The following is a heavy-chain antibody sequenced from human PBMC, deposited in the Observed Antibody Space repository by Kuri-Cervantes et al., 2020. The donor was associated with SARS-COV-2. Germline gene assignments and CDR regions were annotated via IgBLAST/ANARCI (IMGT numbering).Heavy chain of an antibody. CDR1: GGTFSSYA. CDR3: ARNWSGYFPWVYYYGMDV. D-gene: IGHD3-3*01. V-gene: IGHV1-18*01. CDR2: ISAYNGNT. J-gene: IGHJ6*02. Sequence: ASVKVSCKASGGTFSSYAISWVRQAPGQGLEWMGWISAYNGNTNYAQKLQGRVTMTTDTSTSTAYMELRSLRSDDTAVYYCARNWSGYFPWVYYYGMDVWGQGTTVTVSS.